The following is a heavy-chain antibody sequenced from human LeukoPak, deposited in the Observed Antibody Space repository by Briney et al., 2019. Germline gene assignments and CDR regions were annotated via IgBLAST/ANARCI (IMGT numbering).Heavy chain of an antibody. V-gene: IGHV4-31*03. CDR2: IYYSGST. Sequence: SQTLSLTCTVSGGSISSGGYYWSWIRQHPGKGLEWIGYIYYSGSTYYNPSLKSRVTISVDTSKNQFSLKLSSVTAADTAVYYCARGDYYDSSGQVDYWGQGTLVTVSS. CDR1: GGSISSGGYY. J-gene: IGHJ4*02. D-gene: IGHD3-22*01. CDR3: ARGDYYDSSGQVDY.